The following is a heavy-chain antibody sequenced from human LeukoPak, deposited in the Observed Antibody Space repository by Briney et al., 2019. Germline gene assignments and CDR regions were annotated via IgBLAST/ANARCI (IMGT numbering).Heavy chain of an antibody. J-gene: IGHJ6*03. V-gene: IGHV4-4*07. CDR1: GGPISRYY. CDR2: IYTSGST. D-gene: IGHD3-10*01. Sequence: SETLSLACTVSGGPISRYYWRWIRQPAGRGLEWVRRIYTSGSTNYNPSLKSRVTMSVDTSKTQFSLKLSSVTAADTAVYYCARGREVRGANHYYYYYYMDVWGKGTTVTVSS. CDR3: ARGREVRGANHYYYYYYMDV.